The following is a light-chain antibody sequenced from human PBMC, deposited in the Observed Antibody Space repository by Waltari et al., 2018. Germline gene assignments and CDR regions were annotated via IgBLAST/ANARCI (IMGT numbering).Light chain of an antibody. CDR2: KAS. Sequence: DIQMTQSPSTLSASVGDRVTITCRASQSISSWLAWYQQKPGKAPKLLIYKASSIESGVPSRFSGSGSGTEFTLTISSLQPDDFATYYCQQYNSYPWTFGQGTKVEIK. CDR1: QSISSW. J-gene: IGKJ1*01. V-gene: IGKV1-5*03. CDR3: QQYNSYPWT.